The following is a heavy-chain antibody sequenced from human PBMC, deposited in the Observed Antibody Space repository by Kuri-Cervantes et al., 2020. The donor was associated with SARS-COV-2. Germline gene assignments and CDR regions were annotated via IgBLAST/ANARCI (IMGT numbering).Heavy chain of an antibody. D-gene: IGHD6-6*01. J-gene: IGHJ3*02. CDR3: ARVSSSSSPAFDI. CDR2: IKQDGSEK. CDR1: GFTFSSYW. V-gene: IGHV3-7*01. Sequence: ETLSLTCAASGFTFSSYWMSWVRQAPGKGLEWVANIKQDGSEKYYVDSVKGRFTISRDNAKNSLYQQMNSLRAEDTAVYYCARVSSSSSPAFDIWGQGTMVTVSS.